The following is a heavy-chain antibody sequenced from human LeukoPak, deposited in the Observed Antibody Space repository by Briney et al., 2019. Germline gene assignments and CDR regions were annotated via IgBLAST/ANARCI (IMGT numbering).Heavy chain of an antibody. CDR3: ASLPIAVAGTGDY. CDR2: IYYSGST. V-gene: IGHV4-39*01. D-gene: IGHD6-19*01. Sequence: SETLSLTCTVSGASISSSTDSWGWIRQPPGKGLEWIANIYYSGSTNYNPSLKSRVTISVDTSKNQFSLKLSSVTAADTAVYYCASLPIAVAGTGDYWGQGTLVTVSS. CDR1: GASISSSTDS. J-gene: IGHJ4*02.